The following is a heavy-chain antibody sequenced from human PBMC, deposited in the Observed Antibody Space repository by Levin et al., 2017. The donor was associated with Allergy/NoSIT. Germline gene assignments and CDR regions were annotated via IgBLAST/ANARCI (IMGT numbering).Heavy chain of an antibody. V-gene: IGHV3-7*04. J-gene: IGHJ4*02. D-gene: IGHD3-10*01. CDR1: GFTFSSYW. Sequence: GGSLRLSCAASGFTFSSYWMTWVRQAPGKGLEWVAIIRDDGSDKYYVDSVKGRFTISRDNAKNSLYLQMNSLRAEDTAVYYCATDPWVGRFGYWGQGTLVTVSS. CDR3: ATDPWVGRFGY. CDR2: IRDDGSDK.